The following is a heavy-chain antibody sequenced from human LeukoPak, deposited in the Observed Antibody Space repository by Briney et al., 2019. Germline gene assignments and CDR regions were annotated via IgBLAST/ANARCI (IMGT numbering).Heavy chain of an antibody. CDR3: ARHGGDYGILTGHTSAVFAF. V-gene: IGHV4-39*01. CDR1: GDFIYNNYYY. D-gene: IGHD3-9*01. CDR2: IHYSGTT. Sequence: SGTLSLTCTVSGDFIYNNYYYWGWIRQTPGKGLEWIASIHYSGTTHYTPSLKSRPTMSVDTAKNQFSLQLSSVTAADTAVYYCARHGGDYGILTGHTSAVFAFWGQGALVTVSS. J-gene: IGHJ4*02.